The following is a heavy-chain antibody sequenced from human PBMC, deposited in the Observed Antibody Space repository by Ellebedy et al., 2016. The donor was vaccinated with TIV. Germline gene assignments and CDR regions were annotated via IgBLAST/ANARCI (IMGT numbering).Heavy chain of an antibody. Sequence: MPGGSLRLSCAVSGGSISSSNWWSWVRQPPGKGLEWIGEIYHIGSTNYNPSLKSRVTISVDKSKNQFSLKLSSVTAADTAVYYCARGYSGYDSYNWFDPWGQGTLVTVSS. CDR3: ARGYSGYDSYNWFDP. CDR2: IYHIGST. V-gene: IGHV4-4*02. D-gene: IGHD5-12*01. CDR1: GGSISSSNW. J-gene: IGHJ5*02.